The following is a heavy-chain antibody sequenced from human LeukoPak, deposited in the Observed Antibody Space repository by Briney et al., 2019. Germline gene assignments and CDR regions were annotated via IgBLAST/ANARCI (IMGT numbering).Heavy chain of an antibody. CDR1: GGSISSYY. Sequence: SETLSLTCTVSGGSISSYYWTWIRQPPGKGLEWLGYIYYSGSTNYNPSLKSRVTISLDTSKNQFSLKLSSVTAADTAVYYCARDRDPYYDFWSGLDYWGQGTLVTVSS. CDR2: IYYSGST. J-gene: IGHJ4*02. CDR3: ARDRDPYYDFWSGLDY. D-gene: IGHD3-3*01. V-gene: IGHV4-59*12.